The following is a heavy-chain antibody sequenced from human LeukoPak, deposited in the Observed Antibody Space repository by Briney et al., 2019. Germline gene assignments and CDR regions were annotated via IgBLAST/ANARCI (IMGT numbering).Heavy chain of an antibody. CDR1: GFTFSSYE. CDR2: ISSSGSTI. V-gene: IGHV3-48*03. J-gene: IGHJ3*02. Sequence: PGGSLRLSCAASGFTFSSYEMNWVRQAPGKGLEWVSYISSSGSTIYYADSVKGRFTISRDNAKSSLYLQMNSLRAEDTAVYYCASGYDSSGYYYPYDAFDIWGQGTMVTVSS. CDR3: ASGYDSSGYYYPYDAFDI. D-gene: IGHD3-22*01.